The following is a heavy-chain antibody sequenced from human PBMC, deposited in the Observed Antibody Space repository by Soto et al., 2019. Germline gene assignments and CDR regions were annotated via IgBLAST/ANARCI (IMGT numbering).Heavy chain of an antibody. CDR2: ISAYNGNT. Sequence: QVQLVQSGAEVKKPGASVKVSCKASGYTFTSYGISWVRQAPGQGLEWMGWISAYNGNTNYAQKLQGRVTMTTDTSTSTAYMELRSLRSDDTAVYYCARLDCSGGSCYLWDNWFDPWGQGTLVTVSS. V-gene: IGHV1-18*01. D-gene: IGHD2-15*01. CDR3: ARLDCSGGSCYLWDNWFDP. J-gene: IGHJ5*02. CDR1: GYTFTSYG.